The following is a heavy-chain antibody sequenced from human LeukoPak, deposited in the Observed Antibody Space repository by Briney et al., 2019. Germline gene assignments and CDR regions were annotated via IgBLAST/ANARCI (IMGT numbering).Heavy chain of an antibody. V-gene: IGHV3-74*01. CDR3: ASAQSGRSDYFDY. CDR1: GFTFSNYW. Sequence: GGALRLSCASSGFTFSNYWMHWVRQAPGKGLVGVSRINSYASSTRYADSVKGRFTISRDNAQNTLYLQINSLRAEDTAVYYCASAQSGRSDYFDYWGQGTLVTVSS. D-gene: IGHD6-19*01. CDR2: INSYASST. J-gene: IGHJ4*02.